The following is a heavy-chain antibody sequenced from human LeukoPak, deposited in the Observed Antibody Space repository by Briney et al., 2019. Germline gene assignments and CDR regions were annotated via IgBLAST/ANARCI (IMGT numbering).Heavy chain of an antibody. Sequence: PSETLSLTCAVSGGSISSGGYSWSWIRQPPGKGLEWIGYIYHSGSTYYNPSLKSRVTISVDRSKNQFSLKLSSVTAADTAVYYCARRGYGFAFDIWGQGTMVTVSS. V-gene: IGHV4-30-2*01. J-gene: IGHJ3*02. CDR1: GGSISSGGYS. CDR3: ARRGYGFAFDI. CDR2: IYHSGST. D-gene: IGHD4-17*01.